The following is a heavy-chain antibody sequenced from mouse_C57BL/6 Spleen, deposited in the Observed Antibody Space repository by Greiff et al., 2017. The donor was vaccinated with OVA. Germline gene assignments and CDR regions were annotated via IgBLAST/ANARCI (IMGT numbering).Heavy chain of an antibody. V-gene: IGHV5-17*01. CDR2: ISSGSSTI. J-gene: IGHJ4*01. Sequence: DVQLQESGGGLVKPGGSLKLSCAASGFTFSDYGMHWVRQAPEKGLEWVAYISSGSSTIYYADTVKGRFTISRDNAKNTLFLQMTSLRSEDTAMYYCARYYYGSYYAMDYWGQGTSVTVSS. CDR1: GFTFSDYG. D-gene: IGHD1-1*01. CDR3: ARYYYGSYYAMDY.